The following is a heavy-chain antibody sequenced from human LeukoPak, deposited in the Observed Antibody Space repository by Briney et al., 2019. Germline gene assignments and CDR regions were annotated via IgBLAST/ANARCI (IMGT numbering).Heavy chain of an antibody. CDR3: AKEQSSSGFLDY. Sequence: PGGSLRLSCVASGFTFTSHALSWVRQAPGKGLEWVSAISGRGDRTYYADSVKGRFTISRDNSKNTLYLQMNSLRAEDTAAYYCAKEQSSSGFLDYWGQGTLVTVSS. CDR1: GFTFTSHA. CDR2: ISGRGDRT. V-gene: IGHV3-23*01. D-gene: IGHD6-6*01. J-gene: IGHJ4*02.